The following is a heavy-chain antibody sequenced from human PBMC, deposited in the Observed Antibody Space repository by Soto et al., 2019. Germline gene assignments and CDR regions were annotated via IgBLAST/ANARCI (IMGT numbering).Heavy chain of an antibody. CDR1: GFTLTTYW. CDR2: INQDESEK. CDR3: ARGGGLAKPFDF. Sequence: EVQLVESGGGLVQSGGSLRLSCAASGFTLTTYWMTWVRQAPGKGLEWVANINQDESEKYYVDSVKGRFTISRDIAKSSVYLQMNSLRADDTAVYFCARGGGLAKPFDFWGQGTLVTVSS. D-gene: IGHD6-19*01. J-gene: IGHJ4*02. V-gene: IGHV3-7*03.